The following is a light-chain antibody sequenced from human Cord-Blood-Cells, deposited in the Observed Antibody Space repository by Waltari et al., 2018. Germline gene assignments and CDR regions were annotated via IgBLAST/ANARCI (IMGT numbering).Light chain of an antibody. Sequence: DILMTQPPAPLAVPLGGRATSNSNSSQSVLYSTNNKNYLAWYQQKPGQPPKLLIYWASTRESGVPDRFSGSGSGTDFTLTISSLQAEDVAVYYCQQYYSTPWTFGQGTKVEIK. J-gene: IGKJ1*01. CDR3: QQYYSTPWT. V-gene: IGKV4-1*01. CDR2: WAS. CDR1: QSVLYSTNNKNY.